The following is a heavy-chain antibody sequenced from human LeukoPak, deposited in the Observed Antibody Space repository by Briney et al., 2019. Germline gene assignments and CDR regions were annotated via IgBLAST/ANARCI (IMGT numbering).Heavy chain of an antibody. J-gene: IGHJ4*02. CDR3: ARGTYYYDSSGYWTQYFDY. Sequence: SETLSLTCTVSGGSISSYYWSWIRQPAGKGLEWIGRIYTSVSTNYNPSLKSRVTMSVDTSKNKCSVKLSSVTAADTAVYYCARGTYYYDSSGYWTQYFDYWGQGTLVTVSS. D-gene: IGHD3-22*01. CDR1: GGSISSYY. CDR2: IYTSVST. V-gene: IGHV4-4*07.